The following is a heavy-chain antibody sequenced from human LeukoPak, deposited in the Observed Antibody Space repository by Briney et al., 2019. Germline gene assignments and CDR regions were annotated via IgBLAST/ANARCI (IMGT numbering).Heavy chain of an antibody. D-gene: IGHD4/OR15-4a*01. CDR3: ARDPPDDYEPGDNDF. Sequence: ASVKVSCKASGYTFTDYYMHWVRQAPGQGLEWMGWINPNSGGKNYAQKFQGRVAMTRDTSISTVYMELSRLRSDDTAVYYCARDPPDDYEPGDNDFWGQGTLVTVSS. CDR1: GYTFTDYY. J-gene: IGHJ4*02. CDR2: INPNSGGK. V-gene: IGHV1-2*02.